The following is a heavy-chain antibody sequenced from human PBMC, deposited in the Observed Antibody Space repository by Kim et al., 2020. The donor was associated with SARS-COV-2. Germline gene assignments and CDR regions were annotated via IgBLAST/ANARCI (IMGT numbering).Heavy chain of an antibody. D-gene: IGHD1-1*01. CDR2: ISYDGSNK. J-gene: IGHJ4*02. CDR1: GFTFSSYG. CDR3: AKGEADDPYFDD. V-gene: IGHV3-30*18. Sequence: GGSLRLSCAASGFTFSSYGMHWVRQAPGKGLEWVEVISYDGSNKYSADSVKGRFTISRDNSKNTLYLQMNSLRAEDTAVYDCAKGEADDPYFDDGGQGNMVAVSS.